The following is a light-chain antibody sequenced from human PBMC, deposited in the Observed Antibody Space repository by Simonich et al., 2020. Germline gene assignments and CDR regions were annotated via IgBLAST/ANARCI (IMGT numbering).Light chain of an antibody. CDR1: SSDVGSYNL. Sequence: QSALTQPASVSWSPGQWITISCTGTSSDVGSYNLVSWYQQHPGKAPKLMFYDVSNRPSGVSNRLSGSKSGNTASLTISGLQAEDEADYYCSSYTSSSTNWVFGGGTKLTVL. CDR3: SSYTSSSTNWV. J-gene: IGLJ3*02. V-gene: IGLV2-14*02. CDR2: DVS.